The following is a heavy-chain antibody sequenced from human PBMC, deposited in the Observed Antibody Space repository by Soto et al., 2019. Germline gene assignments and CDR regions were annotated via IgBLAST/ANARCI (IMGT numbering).Heavy chain of an antibody. Sequence: QLQLQESGPGLVKPSETLSLTCTVSGGSISSSSDYWAWIRQPPGKGLEWIGNIYNSGSTQYNPSLKSRVTISVDTSKNQFFLNLSSVTAADTAVYYCARHTMIYRNQHFDCWGQGTLVTVSS. CDR2: IYNSGST. CDR3: ARHTMIYRNQHFDC. J-gene: IGHJ4*02. V-gene: IGHV4-39*01. CDR1: GGSISSSSDY. D-gene: IGHD3-22*01.